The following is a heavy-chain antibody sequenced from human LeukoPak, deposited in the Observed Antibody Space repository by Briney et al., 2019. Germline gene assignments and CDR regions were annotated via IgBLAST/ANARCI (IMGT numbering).Heavy chain of an antibody. V-gene: IGHV3-23*01. CDR1: GFTFTDSS. CDR2: ISTSGGDT. CDR3: AKGGNYAPLDY. D-gene: IGHD1-7*01. J-gene: IGHJ4*02. Sequence: GGSLRLSCADSGFTFTDSSMTWGRPAARKGVEWVSAISTSGGDTIYTDSVKDRFTISRDNSKNTLYLQMNSLRADDTAIYYCAKGGNYAPLDYWGQGTLVTVSS.